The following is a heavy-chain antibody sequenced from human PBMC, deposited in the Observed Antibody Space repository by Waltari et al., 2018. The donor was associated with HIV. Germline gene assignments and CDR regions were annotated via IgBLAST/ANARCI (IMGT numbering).Heavy chain of an antibody. CDR2: MALDQRQ. CDR3: ARGQFAGWLTPPQSL. V-gene: IGHV3-30*04. D-gene: IGHD3-16*01. CDR1: GLWSNNGS. J-gene: IGHJ4*02. Sequence: QEQLAASRGGVVHPGECVRLSCAVVGLWSNNGSFHWVRQAPGKGLELVAVMALDQRQFYADSVKGRVTVSRDLATNPVSLHLSSLRPDDTAVYYCARGQFAGWLTPPQSLWGQGTLITVSS.